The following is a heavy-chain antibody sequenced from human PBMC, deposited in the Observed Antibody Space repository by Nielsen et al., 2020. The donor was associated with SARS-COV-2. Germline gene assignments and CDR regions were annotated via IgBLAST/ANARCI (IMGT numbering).Heavy chain of an antibody. CDR1: GYTLTELS. J-gene: IGHJ4*02. Sequence: ASVKVSCKVSGYTLTELSMHWVRQAPGKGLEWMGGFDPEDGETIYAQKFQGRVTMTEDTSTDTAYMELSSLRSEDTAMYYCATDPAYLWFGELSYWGQGTLVTVSS. CDR3: ATDPAYLWFGELSY. D-gene: IGHD3-10*01. CDR2: FDPEDGET. V-gene: IGHV1-24*01.